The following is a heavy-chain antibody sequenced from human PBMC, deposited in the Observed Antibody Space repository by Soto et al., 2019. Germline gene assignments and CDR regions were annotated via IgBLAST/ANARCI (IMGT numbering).Heavy chain of an antibody. Sequence: QVQLVQSGAEVKKPGSSVNVSCKASGGTFSSYAISWVRQAPGQGLEWMGGIIPIFGTVNYAQKFQGRVTITADESTRTADKELRSPRSPETAGYYWAIGNPRWLKMWVLDPWGPGTLVTVSS. V-gene: IGHV1-69*12. D-gene: IGHD5-12*01. CDR2: IIPIFGTV. CDR3: AIGNPRWLKMWVLDP. J-gene: IGHJ2*01. CDR1: GGTFSSYA.